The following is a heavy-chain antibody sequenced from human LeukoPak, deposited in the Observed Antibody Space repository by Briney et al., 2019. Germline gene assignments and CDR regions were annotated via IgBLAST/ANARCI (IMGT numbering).Heavy chain of an antibody. CDR1: GFTFDDYA. Sequence: GGSLRLSCAASGFTFDDYAMHWVRQAPGKGLEWVSAISGSGGSTYYADSVKGRFTISRDNSKNTLYLQMNSLRAEDTAVYYCARGYYDSDAFDIWGQGTMVTVSS. D-gene: IGHD3-22*01. CDR2: ISGSGGST. CDR3: ARGYYDSDAFDI. V-gene: IGHV3-23*01. J-gene: IGHJ3*02.